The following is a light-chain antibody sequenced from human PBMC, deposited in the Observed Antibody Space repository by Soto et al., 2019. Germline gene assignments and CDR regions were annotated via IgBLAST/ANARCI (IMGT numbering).Light chain of an antibody. V-gene: IGKV1-9*01. CDR2: AAS. J-gene: IGKJ1*01. CDR3: QQLNNYPRT. Sequence: DIQLTQSPSFLSASVGDRVTITCRASQGISSFLAWYQQKPGKAPKLMIYAASTLQSGVPSRFSGSGSGTEFTLTISSLQPEDFATYYCQQLNNYPRTFGQGTMVDIK. CDR1: QGISSF.